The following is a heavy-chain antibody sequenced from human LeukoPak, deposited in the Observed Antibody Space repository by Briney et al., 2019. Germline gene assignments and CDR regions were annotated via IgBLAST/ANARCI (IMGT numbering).Heavy chain of an antibody. D-gene: IGHD3-10*01. CDR3: ARLLPWFGELYAFDI. CDR2: IYYRGST. V-gene: IGHV4-59*08. CDR1: GGSISSYY. J-gene: IGHJ3*02. Sequence: SETLSLTCTVSGGSISSYYWSWIRQPPGKGLEWIGYIYYRGSTNYNPSLKSRVTISVDTSKNQFSLKLSSVTAADTAVYYCARLLPWFGELYAFDIWGQGTMVTVSS.